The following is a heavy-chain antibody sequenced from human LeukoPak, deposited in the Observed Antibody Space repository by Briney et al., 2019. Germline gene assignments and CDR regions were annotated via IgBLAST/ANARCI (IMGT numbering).Heavy chain of an antibody. CDR1: GFTFSSYS. Sequence: GGSLRLSCAASGFTFSSYSMNWVRQAPGKGLEWVSSISSSSSYIYYADSVKGRFSISRDNAKNSLYLQMNSLRAEDTAVYYCARHPTGTTDYWGQGTLVTVSS. CDR2: ISSSSSYI. D-gene: IGHD1-7*01. J-gene: IGHJ4*02. CDR3: ARHPTGTTDY. V-gene: IGHV3-21*01.